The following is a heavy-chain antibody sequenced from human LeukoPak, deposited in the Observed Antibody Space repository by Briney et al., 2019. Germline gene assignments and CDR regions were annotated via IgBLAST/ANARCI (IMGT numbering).Heavy chain of an antibody. J-gene: IGHJ2*01. CDR2: ISAYNGNT. CDR3: ARDPAYGYSYDRYFDL. D-gene: IGHD5-18*01. CDR1: GYTFTSYG. V-gene: IGHV1-18*01. Sequence: RASVKVSCKASGYTFTSYGISWVRQAPGQGLEWMGWISAYNGNTNYAQKLQGRVTMTTDTSTSTAYMELRSLRSDDTAVYYCARDPAYGYSYDRYFDLWGRGTLVTVSS.